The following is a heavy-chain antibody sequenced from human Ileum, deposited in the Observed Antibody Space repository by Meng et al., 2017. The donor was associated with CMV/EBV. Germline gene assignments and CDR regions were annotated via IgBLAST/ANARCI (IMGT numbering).Heavy chain of an antibody. D-gene: IGHD2-8*02. CDR1: FTAYH. CDR2: INPSDGGP. Sequence: FTAYHVHWMRQAPEQVLEWVVMINPSDGGPTYAQHFQDRIIMTRDTSTSTVYMDLRGLTSDDTALYFCAREYCSVPVCSYNPHWYDPWGQGTLVTVSS. CDR3: AREYCSVPVCSYNPHWYDP. V-gene: IGHV1-46*01. J-gene: IGHJ5*02.